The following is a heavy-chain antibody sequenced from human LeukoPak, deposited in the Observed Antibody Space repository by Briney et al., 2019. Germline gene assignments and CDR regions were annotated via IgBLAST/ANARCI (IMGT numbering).Heavy chain of an antibody. D-gene: IGHD6-13*01. J-gene: IGHJ4*02. Sequence: GGSLRLSCAVSGFTFTSHAMSWVRQAPGKGLEWVSAISRSGTTYYADSVKGRFTISRDTSKNTLYLQMNSLRADDTAVYYCVKEPTRAAAETNDYWGQGALVTVSS. V-gene: IGHV3-23*01. CDR2: ISRSGTT. CDR1: GFTFTSHA. CDR3: VKEPTRAAAETNDY.